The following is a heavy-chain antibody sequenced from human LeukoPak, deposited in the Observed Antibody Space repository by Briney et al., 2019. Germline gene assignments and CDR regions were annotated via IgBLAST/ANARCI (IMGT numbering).Heavy chain of an antibody. V-gene: IGHV3-23*01. D-gene: IGHD2-15*01. CDR2: ISGDGHRT. CDR3: AKVNWCSATCADA. Sequence: GGSLRLSCAASGFTFSNDDLNWVRQAPGKGLEWVSGISGDGHRTYYAGSVKGRFTISRDNSKNTLSLQMNSLRAEDTAVYYCAKVNWCSATCADAWGQGILVTVSS. CDR1: GFTFSNDD. J-gene: IGHJ4*02.